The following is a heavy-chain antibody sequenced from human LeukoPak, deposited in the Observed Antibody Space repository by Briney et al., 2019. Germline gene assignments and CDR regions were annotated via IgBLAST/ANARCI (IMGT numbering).Heavy chain of an antibody. V-gene: IGHV3-30*02. D-gene: IGHD4-17*01. Sequence: GGSLRLSCAASGFTFSSYGMHWVRQGPGKGLEWVAFIRYDGSNKYYADSVKGRFTISRDNSKNTLYLQMNSLRAEDTAVYYCAKGSYGDYSFYFDYWGQGTLVTVSS. CDR1: GFTFSSYG. J-gene: IGHJ4*02. CDR3: AKGSYGDYSFYFDY. CDR2: IRYDGSNK.